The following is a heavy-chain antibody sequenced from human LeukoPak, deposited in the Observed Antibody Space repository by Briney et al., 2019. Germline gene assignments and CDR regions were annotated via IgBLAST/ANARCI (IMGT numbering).Heavy chain of an antibody. CDR2: IYYSGST. CDR3: ARGGVGCSSTSCFTFDY. Sequence: SETLSLTCTVSGGAISSGDYYWSWIRQPPGKGLEWIVYIYYSGSTYYNPSLKSRVNISVDTSKNQFSLKLSSVTATDTAVYYCARGGVGCSSTSCFTFDYWGQGTLVTVSS. J-gene: IGHJ4*02. V-gene: IGHV4-30-4*08. D-gene: IGHD2-2*02. CDR1: GGAISSGDYY.